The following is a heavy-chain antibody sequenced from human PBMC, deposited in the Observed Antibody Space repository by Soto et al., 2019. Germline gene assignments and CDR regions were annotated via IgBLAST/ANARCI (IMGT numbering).Heavy chain of an antibody. CDR1: GFTLTELS. J-gene: IGHJ4*02. D-gene: IGHD3-3*01. V-gene: IGHV1-24*01. CDR3: ATDLPGRDDFWSGYYDY. Sequence: ASVKASCKVSGFTLTELSMHWVRQAPGKGLEWMGGFDPEDGETIYAQKFQGRVTMTEDTSTDTAYMELSSLRSEDTAVYYCATDLPGRDDFWSGYYDYWGQGTLVTVSS. CDR2: FDPEDGET.